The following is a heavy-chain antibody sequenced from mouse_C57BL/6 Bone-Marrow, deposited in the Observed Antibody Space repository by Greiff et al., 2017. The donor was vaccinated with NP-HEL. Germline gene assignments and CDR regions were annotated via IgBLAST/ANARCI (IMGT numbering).Heavy chain of an antibody. V-gene: IGHV1-64*01. CDR1: GYTFTSYW. J-gene: IGHJ3*01. Sequence: QVHVKQPGAELVKPGASVKLSCKASGYTFTSYWMHWVKQRPGQGLEWIGMIHPNSGSTNYNEKFKSKATLTVDKSSSTAYMQLSSLTSEDSAVYYCARNWAWFAYWGQGTLVTVSA. D-gene: IGHD4-1*01. CDR3: ARNWAWFAY. CDR2: IHPNSGST.